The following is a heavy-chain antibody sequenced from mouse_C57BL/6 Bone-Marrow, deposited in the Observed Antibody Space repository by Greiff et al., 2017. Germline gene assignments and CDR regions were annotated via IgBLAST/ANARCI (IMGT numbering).Heavy chain of an antibody. V-gene: IGHV1-82*01. Sequence: VQLQQSGPELVKPGASVKISCKASGYAFSSSWMNWVKQRPGKGLEWIGRIYPGDGDTNYNGKFKGKATLTADKSSSTAYMQLSSLTSEDSAVYFWARRYGSSPIGYAMDYWGQGTSVTVSS. D-gene: IGHD1-1*01. CDR2: IYPGDGDT. J-gene: IGHJ4*01. CDR3: ARRYGSSPIGYAMDY. CDR1: GYAFSSSW.